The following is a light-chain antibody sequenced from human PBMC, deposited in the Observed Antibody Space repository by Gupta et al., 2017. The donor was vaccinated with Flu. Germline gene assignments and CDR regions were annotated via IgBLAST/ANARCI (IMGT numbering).Light chain of an antibody. CDR2: NAS. J-gene: IGKJ1*01. V-gene: IGKV1-5*03. CDR3: HQYDRNWT. CDR1: QSISSL. Sequence: IQMTQSTSNLSASGGNTGTITSRASQSISSLLAWYQQNPRKSPKILIYNASSFEGGVPSRFSGSGSGTKFTLNISSLQPADFATYHCHQYDRNWTFGQGTKVAIK.